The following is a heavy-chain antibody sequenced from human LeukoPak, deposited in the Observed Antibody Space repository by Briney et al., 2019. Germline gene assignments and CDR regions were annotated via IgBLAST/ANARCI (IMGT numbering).Heavy chain of an antibody. CDR2: IYRGGVT. CDR3: VSGEDV. Sequence: AGGSLRLSCAASGFTFSSYDMNWVRQAPGKGLEWVSVIYRGGVTNYADSVKGRFTISSDNSKNTLYLQMNSLRAEDTAVYYCVSGEDVWGKGTTVTVSS. CDR1: GFTFSSYD. D-gene: IGHD7-27*01. J-gene: IGHJ6*04. V-gene: IGHV3-53*01.